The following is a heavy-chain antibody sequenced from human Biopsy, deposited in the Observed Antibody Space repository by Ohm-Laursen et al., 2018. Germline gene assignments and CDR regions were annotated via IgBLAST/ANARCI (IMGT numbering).Heavy chain of an antibody. CDR3: ARGSNEYGGLYFPH. D-gene: IGHD4-23*01. J-gene: IGHJ1*01. CDR2: ISHTGYT. CDR1: GGSFTGHY. V-gene: IGHV4-59*11. Sequence: GTLSLTCTVSGGSFTGHYWTWIRQPPGKGLEWIGHISHTGYTSYKSSLKSRVTISLDTSRKHFSLRLTSLAAADTAVYYCARGSNEYGGLYFPHWGQGTLVAVSS.